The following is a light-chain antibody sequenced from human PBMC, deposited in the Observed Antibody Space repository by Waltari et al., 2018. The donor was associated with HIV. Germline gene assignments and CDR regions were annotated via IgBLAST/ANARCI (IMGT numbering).Light chain of an antibody. J-gene: IGLJ2*01. CDR3: CSYADTYFVV. CDR1: SSDVGGYNY. CDR2: DVT. V-gene: IGLV2-11*01. Sequence: QSALTQPRSVSGSPGQSVTISCTGTSSDVGGYNYVSWYQHHPNKGPKLLIYDVTTRPSGVPERFSGSKSGNTASLTISVLQAEDEADYDCCSYADTYFVVFGGRTTLTVL.